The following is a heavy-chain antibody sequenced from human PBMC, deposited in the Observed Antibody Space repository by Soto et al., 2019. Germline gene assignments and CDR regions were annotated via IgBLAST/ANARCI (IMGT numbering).Heavy chain of an antibody. CDR2: IDYSGST. V-gene: IGHV4-31*03. J-gene: IGHJ4*02. CDR3: ASSVGGWYFEY. D-gene: IGHD6-19*01. CDR1: GASITSGDYY. Sequence: QVQLQESGPGLVKPSQTLSLTCTVSGASITSGDYYWSWIRQHPGKGLEWIGYIDYSGSTYYNPSRKSRVTIPVDTSKTPFSLKLTSVTAAHTAVYYCASSVGGWYFEYWGEGTLVTVPS.